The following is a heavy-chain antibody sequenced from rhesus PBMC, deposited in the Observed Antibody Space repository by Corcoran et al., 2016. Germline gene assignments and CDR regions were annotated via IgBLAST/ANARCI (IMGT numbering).Heavy chain of an antibody. Sequence: QLQLQESGPGLVKPSETLSLTCAVSGGSISGGYVWLWIRQPPGQGLDWIGHIFGMRGSTNYTPSLKCRVTIPTDTSKNQFSLKLSSVTAADTAVYYCARVVILQYYFDYWGQGVLVTVSS. CDR1: GGSISGGYV. CDR3: ARVVILQYYFDY. V-gene: IGHV4S7*01. D-gene: IGHD3-28*01. CDR2: IFGMRGST. J-gene: IGHJ4*01.